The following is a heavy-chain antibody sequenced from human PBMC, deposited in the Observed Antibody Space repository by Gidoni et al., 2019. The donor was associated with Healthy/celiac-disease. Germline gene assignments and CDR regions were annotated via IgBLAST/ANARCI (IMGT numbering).Heavy chain of an antibody. V-gene: IGHV5-10-1*03. CDR1: GYSFTRYW. J-gene: IGHJ3*02. Sequence: VPLVQSGAAVKKPGESLRISCKGSGYSFTRYWISWVRQMPGKGMEWMGRIDPSDSYTNYSPSFQGHVTISADKSISTAYLQWSSLKASDTAMDYCASSAMSGYAARAFDIWGQGTMVTVSS. CDR2: IDPSDSYT. CDR3: ASSAMSGYAARAFDI. D-gene: IGHD5-12*01.